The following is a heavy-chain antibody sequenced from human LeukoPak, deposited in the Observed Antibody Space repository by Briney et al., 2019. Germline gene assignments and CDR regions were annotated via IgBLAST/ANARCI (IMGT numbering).Heavy chain of an antibody. CDR1: GFTFSSYA. Sequence: GRSLRLSCAASGFTFSSYAMHWVRQAPGKGLEWVAVISYDGSNKYYADSVKGRFTISRDNAEHLLFLQMNSLRAEDTAVYYCARDRGGVVPAAIPMKAFDIWGQGTMVTVSS. D-gene: IGHD2-2*02. CDR3: ARDRGGVVPAAIPMKAFDI. CDR2: ISYDGSNK. V-gene: IGHV3-30-3*01. J-gene: IGHJ3*02.